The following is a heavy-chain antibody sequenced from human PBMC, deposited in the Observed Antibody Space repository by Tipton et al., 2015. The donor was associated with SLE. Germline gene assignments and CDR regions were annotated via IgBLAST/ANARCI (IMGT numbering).Heavy chain of an antibody. CDR3: ATGQGWLPDY. J-gene: IGHJ4*02. CDR1: GGSFSGYY. CDR2: INHSGST. V-gene: IGHV4-34*01. Sequence: TLSLTCAVYGGSFSGYYWTWIRQPPGKGLEWIGEINHSGSTNYNPSLKSRVTMSVDTPKNQVSLSLTSVTAADTAIYYCATGQGWLPDYWGPGIQVTVSS. D-gene: IGHD5-24*01.